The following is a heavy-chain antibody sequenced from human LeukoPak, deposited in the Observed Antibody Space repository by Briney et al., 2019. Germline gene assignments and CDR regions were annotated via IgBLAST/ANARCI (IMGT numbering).Heavy chain of an antibody. V-gene: IGHV3-23*01. D-gene: IGHD3-10*01. Sequence: PGGSLRLSCAASGFTFSSYAMSWVRQAPGKGLEWVSAISGSGGSTYYADSVKGRFTISRDNSKNTLYLQMNSLRAEDTAVYYCAKVLRAITMVWGVIRPSPQEIDYWGQGTLVTVSS. CDR1: GFTFSSYA. J-gene: IGHJ4*02. CDR3: AKVLRAITMVWGVIRPSPQEIDY. CDR2: ISGSGGST.